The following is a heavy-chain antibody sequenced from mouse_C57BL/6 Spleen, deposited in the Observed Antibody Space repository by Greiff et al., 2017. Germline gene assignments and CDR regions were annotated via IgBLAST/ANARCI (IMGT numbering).Heavy chain of an antibody. J-gene: IGHJ1*03. CDR2: ISYSGST. D-gene: IGHD4-1*01. Sequence: EVQLQQSGPGLAKPSQSLSLTCSATGYSFTSDYWNWIRKFPGNKLEYMGYISYSGSTYYNPSLKSRISITRDTSNNQYYLQLNSVTTEDTATYCCASGRYFDVWGTGTTVTVSS. CDR1: GYSFTSDY. V-gene: IGHV3-8*01. CDR3: ASGRYFDV.